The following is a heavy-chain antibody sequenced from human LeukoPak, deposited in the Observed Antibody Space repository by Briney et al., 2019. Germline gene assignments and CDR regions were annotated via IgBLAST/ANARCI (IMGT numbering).Heavy chain of an antibody. V-gene: IGHV3-53*01. CDR2: IYSGGST. J-gene: IGHJ3*02. Sequence: GGSLRLSCAASGFTFSGYSMNWVRQAPGKGLEWVSVIYSGGSTYYADSVKGRFTISRDNSKNTLYLQMNSLRAEDTAVYYCARGEGNYDSSGYYLDAFDIWGQGTMATVSS. CDR3: ARGEGNYDSSGYYLDAFDI. CDR1: GFTFSGYS. D-gene: IGHD3-22*01.